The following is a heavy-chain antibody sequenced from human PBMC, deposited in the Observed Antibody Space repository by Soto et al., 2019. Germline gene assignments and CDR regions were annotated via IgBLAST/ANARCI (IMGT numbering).Heavy chain of an antibody. J-gene: IGHJ3*02. CDR3: ARGDTPMITGMDSFDI. CDR2: IKQDGTEK. D-gene: IGHD5-18*01. V-gene: IGHV3-7*01. CDR1: GFTFSRYW. Sequence: PGGSLRLSCAASGFTFSRYWMNWVRQAPGKGLGWVANIKQDGTEKNYVDSVKGRFTISRDNARKSLYLQMDSLRAEDTAVYFCARGDTPMITGMDSFDIWGQGTMVTVS.